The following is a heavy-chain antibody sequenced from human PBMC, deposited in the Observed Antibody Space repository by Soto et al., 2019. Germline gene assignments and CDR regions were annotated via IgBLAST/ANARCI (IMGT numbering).Heavy chain of an antibody. J-gene: IGHJ4*02. CDR1: GGSISSYF. CDR2: VYYTGTT. V-gene: IGHV4-59*01. Sequence: SETLSLTCTVSGGSISSYFYIWVRQPPGKGLEWIGSVYYTGTTDYNPSLKSRVTISVDTPKTQFSLNLRSVTAADTAVYYCARDLAAVPRAFDYWGRGTLVTVSS. D-gene: IGHD6-13*01. CDR3: ARDLAAVPRAFDY.